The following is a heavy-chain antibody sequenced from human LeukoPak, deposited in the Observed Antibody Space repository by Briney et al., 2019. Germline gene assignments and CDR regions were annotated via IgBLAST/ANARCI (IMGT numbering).Heavy chain of an antibody. Sequence: GSLELSCAAPGFTFRSFDLPWVRQATGKGLEWVSAIGTAGDTYYPGSVKGRFTISRENAKNSLYLQMNSLRAEDTAVYYCARGYSGSYSLRAFDIWGQGTMVTVSS. J-gene: IGHJ3*02. V-gene: IGHV3-13*01. CDR3: ARGYSGSYSLRAFDI. CDR1: GFTFRSFD. D-gene: IGHD1-26*01. CDR2: IGTAGDT.